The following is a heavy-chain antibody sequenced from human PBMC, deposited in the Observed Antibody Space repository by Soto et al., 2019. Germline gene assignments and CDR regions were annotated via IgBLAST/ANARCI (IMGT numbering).Heavy chain of an antibody. CDR2: IKQDGSEK. V-gene: IGHV3-7*03. J-gene: IGHJ6*02. Sequence: GGSLRLSCAASGFTFSSYWMSWVRQAPGKGLEWVANIKQDGSEKYYVDSVKGRFTISRDNAKNSLYLQMNSLRSEDTAVYYCARDPENGYSYGLMDVWGQGTTVTVSS. CDR1: GFTFSSYW. D-gene: IGHD5-18*01. CDR3: ARDPENGYSYGLMDV.